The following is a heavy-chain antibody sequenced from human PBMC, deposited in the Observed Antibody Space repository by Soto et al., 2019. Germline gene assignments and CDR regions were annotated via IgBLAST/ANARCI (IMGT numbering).Heavy chain of an antibody. CDR1: GFTFSSYW. J-gene: IGHJ4*02. D-gene: IGHD2-15*01. CDR2: INTDGSST. Sequence: GGSLRLSCAASGFTFSSYWMHWVRQAPGKGLVWISRINTDGSSTSYVDSVQGRFTISRDNGKNTLFLQMNSLRGEDSAVYYCARRGSGVTRGLHYWGQGTLVTVSS. CDR3: ARRGSGVTRGLHY. V-gene: IGHV3-74*01.